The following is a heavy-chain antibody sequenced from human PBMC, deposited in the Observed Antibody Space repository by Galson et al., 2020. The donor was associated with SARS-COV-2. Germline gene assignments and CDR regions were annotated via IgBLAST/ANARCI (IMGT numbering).Heavy chain of an antibody. CDR1: GLSLTTSW. D-gene: IGHD2-15*01. CDR2: LHPDGSRS. V-gene: IGHV3-74*01. CDR3: VRDGCGIDGD. Sequence: QLGESLKISCVASGLSLTTSWVHWVRPVPGKGLVWVSDLHPDGSRSSYTDSVRGRFTASRDNAKNTVYLEMNSLKVEDTAVYHWVRDGCGIDGDWGQGALVT. J-gene: IGHJ4*02.